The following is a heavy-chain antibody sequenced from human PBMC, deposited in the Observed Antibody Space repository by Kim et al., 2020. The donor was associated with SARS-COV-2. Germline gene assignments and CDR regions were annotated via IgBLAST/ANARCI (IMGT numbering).Heavy chain of an antibody. D-gene: IGHD3-10*01. V-gene: IGHV3-74*01. Sequence: GGSLRLSCAASGFTFSTYYMQWVRQAPGKGLVWVSRIRSDGTSTTYADSVKGRFTISRDNAKNTLYVQMDNLRAEDTAVYFCAGSGSSYFYRLHVWGEGTTDTVSS. CDR2: IRSDGTST. J-gene: IGHJ6*04. CDR3: AGSGSSYFYRLHV. CDR1: GFTFSTYY.